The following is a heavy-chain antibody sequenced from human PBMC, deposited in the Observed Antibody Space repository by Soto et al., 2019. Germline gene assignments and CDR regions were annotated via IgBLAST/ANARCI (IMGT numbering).Heavy chain of an antibody. Sequence: SETLSLTCSVSGGSITTSIYYWGWIRQPPGKGLEWIGSFSYGGSTYYNPSLRSRVTISVDTSKNQFSLRLSSVTAADTAVYYCARLVDTAMFSWGQGTLVTVSS. V-gene: IGHV4-39*01. D-gene: IGHD5-18*01. CDR3: ARLVDTAMFS. J-gene: IGHJ5*02. CDR2: FSYGGST. CDR1: GGSITTSIYY.